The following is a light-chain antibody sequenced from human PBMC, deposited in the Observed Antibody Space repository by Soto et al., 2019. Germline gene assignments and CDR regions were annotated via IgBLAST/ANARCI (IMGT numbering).Light chain of an antibody. CDR3: QQRSNWPSFA. Sequence: IVMTQAPATLSVSTGERATLSCRASQSVSSNLAWYQQKPGQAPRLLIYDASNRATGIPARFSGSGSATDFNLTISSLEPADFAVYYCQQRSNWPSFAFGPGTKVDIK. CDR1: QSVSSN. V-gene: IGKV3-11*01. CDR2: DAS. J-gene: IGKJ3*01.